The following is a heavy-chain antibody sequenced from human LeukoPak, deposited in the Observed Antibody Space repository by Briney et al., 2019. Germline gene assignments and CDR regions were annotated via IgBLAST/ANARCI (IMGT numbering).Heavy chain of an antibody. CDR1: VYTFTTYD. Sequence: ASVKVSRKASVYTFTTYDINWVRQATGQGLGWMGWMKANSGNTGYAQKLQGRVTMTRNTCISTAYMELSSLRSEDTAVYYCAREGYCSGGSCYGGFDYWGQGTLVTVSS. D-gene: IGHD2-15*01. V-gene: IGHV1-8*01. J-gene: IGHJ4*02. CDR3: AREGYCSGGSCYGGFDY. CDR2: MKANSGNT.